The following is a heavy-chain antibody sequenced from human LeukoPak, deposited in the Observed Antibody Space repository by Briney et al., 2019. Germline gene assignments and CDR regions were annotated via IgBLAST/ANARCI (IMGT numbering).Heavy chain of an antibody. Sequence: GSLRLSCSASGFTFSSYSMNWVRQAPGKGLEWVSSISSSSSYIYYADSVKGRFTISRDNAKSSLYLQMNSLRAEDTAVYYCARSGNGMDVWGQGTTVTVSS. CDR2: ISSSSSYI. J-gene: IGHJ6*02. CDR3: ARSGNGMDV. CDR1: GFTFSSYS. D-gene: IGHD3-10*01. V-gene: IGHV3-21*01.